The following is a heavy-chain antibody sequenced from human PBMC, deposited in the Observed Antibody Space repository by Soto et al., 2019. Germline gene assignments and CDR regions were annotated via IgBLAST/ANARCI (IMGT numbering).Heavy chain of an antibody. D-gene: IGHD3-10*01. CDR2: ISSDGSNK. CDR1: GFTFSSYA. V-gene: IGHV3-30-3*01. CDR3: ARDFYYGPYYYGMDV. Sequence: TGGSLRLSCAASGFTFSSYAMHWVRQAPGKGLEWVAVISSDGSNKFYADSVKGRFTISRDNAKNSLYLQMNSLRAEDTAVYYCARDFYYGPYYYGMDVWGQGTTVTVSS. J-gene: IGHJ6*02.